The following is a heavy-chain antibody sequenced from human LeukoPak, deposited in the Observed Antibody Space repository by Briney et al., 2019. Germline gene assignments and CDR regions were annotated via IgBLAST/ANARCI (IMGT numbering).Heavy chain of an antibody. CDR2: ISYDGSNK. V-gene: IGHV3-30*18. CDR1: GFTFSSYG. CDR3: AKDSSGYSGHESPSDV. Sequence: GRSLRLSCAASGFTFSSYGMHWVRQAPGKGLEWVAVISYDGSNKYYADSVKGRFTISRDNSKNTLYLQMNSLRAEDTAVYYCAKDSSGYSGHESPSDVWGQGTTVTVSS. D-gene: IGHD5-12*01. J-gene: IGHJ6*02.